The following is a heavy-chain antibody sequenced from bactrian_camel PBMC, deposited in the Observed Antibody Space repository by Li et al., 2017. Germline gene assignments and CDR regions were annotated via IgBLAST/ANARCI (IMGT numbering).Heavy chain of an antibody. Sequence: DVQLVESGGGLVRPGGPLRLSCSVSGGTFRRYVMDWVRQAPGKGLEWISGIDRSGSSTDVTHSVKGRFTISRDNYKNTLYLQMNSLVTEDSAVYYCAPDPRGSAYWGRGTQVTVS. CDR3: APDPRGSAY. CDR1: GGTFRRYV. V-gene: IGHV3S40*01. CDR2: IDRSGSST. J-gene: IGHJ4*01. D-gene: IGHD3*01.